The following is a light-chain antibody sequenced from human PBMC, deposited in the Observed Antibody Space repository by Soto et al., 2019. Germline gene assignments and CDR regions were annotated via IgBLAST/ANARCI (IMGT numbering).Light chain of an antibody. CDR2: GAS. J-gene: IGKJ1*01. CDR3: QQYSNWWT. V-gene: IGKV3-15*01. CDR1: QSVRDK. Sequence: EIVMTQSPATLSVSPGDRATLSCRASQSVRDKLAWYQQRPGQAPRLLIYGASTRATGIPARFSGSGSGTELTLTITSLQSEDFAVYYCQQYSNWWTFGQGTKVDIK.